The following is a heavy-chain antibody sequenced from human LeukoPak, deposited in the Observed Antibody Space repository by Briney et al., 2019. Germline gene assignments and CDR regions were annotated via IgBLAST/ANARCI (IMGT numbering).Heavy chain of an antibody. CDR2: VRSKANSYAT. D-gene: IGHD2-2*02. CDR1: GFTFSGSA. J-gene: IGHJ4*02. Sequence: GGSLRLSCAASGFTFSGSAMHWVRQASGKGLEWVGRVRSKANSYATAYAASVKGRFTISRDDSKNTLYLQMNSLRAEDTAVYYCAKGYCSSTSCYSDWGQGTLVTVSS. CDR3: AKGYCSSTSCYSD. V-gene: IGHV3-73*01.